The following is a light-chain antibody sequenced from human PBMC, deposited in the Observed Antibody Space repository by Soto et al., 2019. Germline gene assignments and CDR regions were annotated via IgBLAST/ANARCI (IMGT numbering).Light chain of an antibody. CDR1: SSDVGGYNY. J-gene: IGLJ1*01. CDR3: SSYTSSSTRV. V-gene: IGLV2-14*01. CDR2: EVN. Sequence: LTHPASVSGSPGQSITISFTGTSSDVGGYNYVSWYQQHPGKAPKLMIYEVNNRPSGVSNRFSGSKSGNTASLTISGLQAEEEADYYCSSYTSSSTRVFGTGNKVTVL.